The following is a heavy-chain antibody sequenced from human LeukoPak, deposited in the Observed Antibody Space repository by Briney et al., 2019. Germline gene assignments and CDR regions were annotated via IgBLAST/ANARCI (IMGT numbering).Heavy chain of an antibody. CDR1: AFTFSTYN. CDR2: ITSSSSYT. J-gene: IGHJ4*02. Sequence: NPGGSLRLSCAASAFTFSTYNMNWVRQAPGKGLEWVSSITSSSSYTFYADSVKGRFTISRDNAKNSLYLQMNSLRAEDTAVYYCARDYYDSSGYYYFDYWGQGTLVTVSS. D-gene: IGHD3-22*01. V-gene: IGHV3-21*01. CDR3: ARDYYDSSGYYYFDY.